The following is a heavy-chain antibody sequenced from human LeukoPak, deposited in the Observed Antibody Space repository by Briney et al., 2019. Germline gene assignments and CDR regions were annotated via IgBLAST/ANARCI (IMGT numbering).Heavy chain of an antibody. D-gene: IGHD5-12*01. J-gene: IGHJ4*02. CDR1: GGSISSSSYY. V-gene: IGHV4-39*07. CDR3: AREDRGYDKGFDY. Sequence: PSETLSLTCTVSGGSISSSSYYWGWIRQPPGKGLEWIGSIYYSGSTNYNPSLKSRVTISVDTSKNQFSLKLSSVTAADTAVYYCAREDRGYDKGFDYWGQGTLVTVSS. CDR2: IYYSGST.